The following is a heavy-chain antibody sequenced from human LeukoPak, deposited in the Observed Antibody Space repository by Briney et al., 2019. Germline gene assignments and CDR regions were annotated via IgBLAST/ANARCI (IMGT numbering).Heavy chain of an antibody. Sequence: SETLSLTCTVSGGSISSYYWSWIRQPPGKGLEWIGYINYSGSTNYNPSLKSRVTISVDTSKNQFSLKLSSVTAADTAVYYCARGAATAATPFDYWGQGTLVTVSS. V-gene: IGHV4-59*01. CDR2: INYSGST. D-gene: IGHD2-2*02. CDR1: GGSISSYY. J-gene: IGHJ4*02. CDR3: ARGAATAATPFDY.